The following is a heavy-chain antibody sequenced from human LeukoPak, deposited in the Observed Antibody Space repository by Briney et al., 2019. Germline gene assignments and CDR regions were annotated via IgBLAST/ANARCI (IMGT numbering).Heavy chain of an antibody. D-gene: IGHD6-19*01. V-gene: IGHV5-51*01. CDR1: GYSFTSYW. Sequence: GESLKISCKGSGYSFTSYWIGWVRQMPGKGLEWMGIIYPGDSDTRYSPSFQGRVTISADKSISTAYLQWSSLKASDTAMYYCARTKYSSGWTRSNWFDPWGQGTLVTVSS. J-gene: IGHJ5*02. CDR3: ARTKYSSGWTRSNWFDP. CDR2: IYPGDSDT.